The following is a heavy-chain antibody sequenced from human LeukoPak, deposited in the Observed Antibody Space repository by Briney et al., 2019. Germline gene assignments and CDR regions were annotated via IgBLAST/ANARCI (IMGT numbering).Heavy chain of an antibody. Sequence: GSLRLSCAASGSTVSSNSMSWIRQPPGKGPEWIGNIYYSGTTTYNPSLKSRVTISADASKNQLSLKLNSVTAADTAVYHCASAAFWLAFDNWGQGTQVTVSS. D-gene: IGHD5-12*01. V-gene: IGHV4-59*08. CDR2: IYYSGTT. CDR1: GSTVSSNS. J-gene: IGHJ4*02. CDR3: ASAAFWLAFDN.